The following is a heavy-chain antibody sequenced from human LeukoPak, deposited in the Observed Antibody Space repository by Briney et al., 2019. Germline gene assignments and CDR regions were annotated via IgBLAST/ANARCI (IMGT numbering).Heavy chain of an antibody. CDR1: GGSISSSSYY. CDR2: VYYSGNT. J-gene: IGHJ5*02. CDR3: ARAVTSSSSWYKWVNWFDP. D-gene: IGHD6-13*01. Sequence: SETLSLTRSVSGGSISSSSYYWGWIRQPPGKGLECIGSVYYSGNTYYNPSLKSRVTISVDTSKNQFSLKLSSVTAADTAVYYCARAVTSSSSWYKWVNWFDPWGQGTLVTVSS. V-gene: IGHV4-39*07.